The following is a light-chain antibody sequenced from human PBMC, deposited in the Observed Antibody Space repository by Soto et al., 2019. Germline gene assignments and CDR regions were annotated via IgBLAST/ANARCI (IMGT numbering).Light chain of an antibody. Sequence: EIVLTQSPGTLSLSPGERATLSCRASQSVSSSYLAWYQQKPGQAPRLLIYGASSRATGIPDRFSGSGSGTDFTLTISRLEPEDFAVYYCQQYRSSLRTFCQET. V-gene: IGKV3-20*01. J-gene: IGKJ1*01. CDR2: GAS. CDR1: QSVSSSY. CDR3: QQYRSSLRT.